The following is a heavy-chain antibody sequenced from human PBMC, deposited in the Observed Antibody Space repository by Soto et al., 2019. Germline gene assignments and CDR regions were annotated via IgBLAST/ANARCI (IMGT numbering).Heavy chain of an antibody. CDR3: ASSPGGGGQPGYYYYGMEV. V-gene: IGHV4-31*03. CDR2: IYYSGST. CDR1: GGSISSGGYY. J-gene: IGHJ6*01. Sequence: SETLSLTCTVSGGSISSGGYYWSWIRQHPGKGLEWIGYIYYSGSTYYNPSLKSRVTISVDTSKNQFSLKLSSVTAADTAVYSCASSPGGGGQPGYYYYGMEVLGQGTTVAVSS. D-gene: IGHD3-16*01.